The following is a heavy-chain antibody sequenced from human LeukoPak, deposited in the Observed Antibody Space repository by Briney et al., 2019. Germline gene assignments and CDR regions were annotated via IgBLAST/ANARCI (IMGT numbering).Heavy chain of an antibody. Sequence: ALETLSLTCTVSGGSISSYYWSWIRQPAGKGLEWIGRIYTSGSTNYNPSLKSRVTMSVDTSKNQFSLKLSSVTAADTAVYYCVGYTVNDAFDIWGQGTMVTVSS. D-gene: IGHD2-2*02. CDR1: GGSISSYY. V-gene: IGHV4-4*07. CDR3: VGYTVNDAFDI. J-gene: IGHJ3*02. CDR2: IYTSGST.